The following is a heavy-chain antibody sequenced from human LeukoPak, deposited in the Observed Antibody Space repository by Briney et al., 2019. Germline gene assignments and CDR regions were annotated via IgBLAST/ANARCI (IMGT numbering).Heavy chain of an antibody. CDR2: IYYSGST. CDR3: ARGYDFWSGYYGNWFDP. J-gene: IGHJ5*02. V-gene: IGHV4-61*01. CDR1: GGSISSSSYY. D-gene: IGHD3-3*01. Sequence: SETLSLTCTVSGGSISSSSYYWSWIRQPPGKGLEWIGYIYYSGSTNYNPSLKSRVTISVDTSKNQFSLKLSSVTAADTAVYYCARGYDFWSGYYGNWFDPWGQGTLVTVSS.